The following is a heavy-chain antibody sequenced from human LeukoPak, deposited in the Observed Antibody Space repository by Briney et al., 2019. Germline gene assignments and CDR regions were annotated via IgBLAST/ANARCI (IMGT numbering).Heavy chain of an antibody. D-gene: IGHD3-10*01. CDR1: GYTFTSYG. Sequence: GASVRVSCKASGYTFTSYGISWVRQAPGQGLDWMAWISVYKANTKYAQKFQDRVTMTTDTSTSTAYMELRSLRSDDTAVYYCARQTFGEDLDYWGQGTLVTVSS. J-gene: IGHJ4*02. CDR3: ARQTFGEDLDY. V-gene: IGHV1-18*01. CDR2: ISVYKANT.